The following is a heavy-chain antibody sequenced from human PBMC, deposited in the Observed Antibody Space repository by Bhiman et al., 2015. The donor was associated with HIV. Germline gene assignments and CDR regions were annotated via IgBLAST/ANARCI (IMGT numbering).Heavy chain of an antibody. CDR2: ISSTSRYI. CDR1: GFTFSTYS. V-gene: IGHV3-21*03. CDR3: ARETLIDY. J-gene: IGHJ4*02. Sequence: EVQLVESGGGLVKPGGSLRLSCAASGFTFSTYSMNWVRQAPGKGLEWVSSISSTSRYIYYADSVKGRLTISRDNAKNSLYLQMNSLRAEDTGVYYCARETLIDYWGQGTLVTGLL.